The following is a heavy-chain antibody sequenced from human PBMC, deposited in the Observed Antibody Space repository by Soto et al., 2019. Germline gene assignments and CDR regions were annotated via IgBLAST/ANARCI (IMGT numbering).Heavy chain of an antibody. CDR2: ISSSGSPI. Sequence: EVQLVESGGGLVQPGGSLRLSCAASGFTFSSYEMNWVRQAPGKGLEWVSYISSSGSPIYYADSVKGRFTISRDNAKNSVYLQKNSLGGEDTAVYYWARGQYSSGGGYFDYWGQETLVTVSS. CDR1: GFTFSSYE. CDR3: ARGQYSSGGGYFDY. V-gene: IGHV3-48*03. D-gene: IGHD6-19*01. J-gene: IGHJ4*02.